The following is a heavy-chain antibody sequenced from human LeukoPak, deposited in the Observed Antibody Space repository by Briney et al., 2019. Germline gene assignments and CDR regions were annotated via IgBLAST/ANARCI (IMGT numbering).Heavy chain of an antibody. D-gene: IGHD3-10*01. CDR1: GYTFTSYD. CDR2: MNPNSGNT. J-gene: IGHJ4*02. CDR3: ARGAEYYGSGSCGEIDY. Sequence: ASVKVSCKASGYTFTSYDINWVRQATGQGLEWMGWMNPNSGNTGYAQKFQGRVTTTRNTSISTAYMELSSLRSEDTAVYYCARGAEYYGSGSCGEIDYWGQGTLVTVSS. V-gene: IGHV1-8*01.